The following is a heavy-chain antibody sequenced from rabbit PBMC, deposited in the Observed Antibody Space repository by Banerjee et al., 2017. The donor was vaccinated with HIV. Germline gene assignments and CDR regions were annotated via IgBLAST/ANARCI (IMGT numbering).Heavy chain of an antibody. Sequence: LEESGGGLVQPEGSLTLTCKASGLDFSSSYWICWVRQAPGKGLEWIGCINTGSGGSTYYASWAKGRFTISKTSSTTVTLQMTSLTAADTATYFCARESSGYDLWGQGTLVTVS. CDR3: ARESSGYDL. J-gene: IGHJ4*01. D-gene: IGHD4-1*01. CDR2: INTGSGGST. CDR1: GLDFSSSYW. V-gene: IGHV1S45*01.